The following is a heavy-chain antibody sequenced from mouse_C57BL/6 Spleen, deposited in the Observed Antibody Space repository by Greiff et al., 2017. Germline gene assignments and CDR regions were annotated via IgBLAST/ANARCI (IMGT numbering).Heavy chain of an antibody. Sequence: EVQLQQSGPELVKPGASVKIPCKASGYTFTDYNMDWVKQSHGKSLEWIGDINPNNGGTIYNQKFKGKATLTVDKSSSTAYMERRSLTSEDTAVYYCARARTYYDYDPLAMGYRGQRTSDTVSS. V-gene: IGHV1-18*01. CDR3: ARARTYYDYDPLAMGY. J-gene: IGHJ4*01. CDR2: INPNNGGT. D-gene: IGHD2-4*01. CDR1: GYTFTDYN.